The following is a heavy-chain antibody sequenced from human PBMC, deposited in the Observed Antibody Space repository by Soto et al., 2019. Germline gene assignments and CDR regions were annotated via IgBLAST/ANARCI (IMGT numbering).Heavy chain of an antibody. CDR3: ARGRDVLVPAAIHDYYGMDV. Sequence: QVQLVQSGAEVKKPGASVKVSCKASGYTFTSYDINWVRQATGQGLEWMGWMNPNSGNTGYAQKFQGRVTMTRNTSISTAYMELSSLRSEDTAVYYCARGRDVLVPAAIHDYYGMDVWGQGTTVTVSS. CDR1: GYTFTSYD. V-gene: IGHV1-8*01. D-gene: IGHD2-2*01. CDR2: MNPNSGNT. J-gene: IGHJ6*02.